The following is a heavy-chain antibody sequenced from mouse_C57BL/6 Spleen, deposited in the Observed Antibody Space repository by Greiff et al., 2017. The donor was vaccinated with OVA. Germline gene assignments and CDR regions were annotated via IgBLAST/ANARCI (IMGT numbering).Heavy chain of an antibody. Sequence: EVHLVESGEGLVKPGGSLKLSCAASGFTFSSYAMSWVRQTPEKRLEWVAYISSGGDYIYYADTVKGRFTISRDNARNTLYLQMSSLKSEDTAMYYCTRSLTGTRFFDYWGKGTTLTVSS. CDR3: TRSLTGTRFFDY. J-gene: IGHJ2*01. CDR1: GFTFSSYA. V-gene: IGHV5-9-1*02. CDR2: ISSGGDYI. D-gene: IGHD4-1*01.